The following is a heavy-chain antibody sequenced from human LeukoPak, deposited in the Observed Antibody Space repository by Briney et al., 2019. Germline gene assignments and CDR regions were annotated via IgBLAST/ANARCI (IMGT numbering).Heavy chain of an antibody. V-gene: IGHV5-51*01. CDR2: IYPGDSDT. J-gene: IGHJ4*02. CDR3: ARLGYTRVPFY. CDR1: GYSFTSYW. D-gene: IGHD5-18*01. Sequence: GESLKISCKGSGYSFTSYWIGWVRQMPGKGLEWMGIIYPGDSDTRYGPSFQGQVTFSADKTISTAYLQWNSLKASDTAMYYCARLGYTRVPFYWGQGTLVTVSS.